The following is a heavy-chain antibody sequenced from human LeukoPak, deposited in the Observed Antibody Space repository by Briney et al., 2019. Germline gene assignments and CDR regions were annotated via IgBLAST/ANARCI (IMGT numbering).Heavy chain of an antibody. CDR3: ARVGDTSGYYYFFDY. D-gene: IGHD3-22*01. Sequence: SETLSLTCTVSGGSISSYYWSWIRQPPGKGLEWIGYIYYSGGTNYNPSLKSRVTISVDTSKNQFSLRLSSVTAADTAVYYCARVGDTSGYYYFFDYWGQGTLVTVSS. CDR1: GGSISSYY. J-gene: IGHJ4*02. CDR2: IYYSGGT. V-gene: IGHV4-59*01.